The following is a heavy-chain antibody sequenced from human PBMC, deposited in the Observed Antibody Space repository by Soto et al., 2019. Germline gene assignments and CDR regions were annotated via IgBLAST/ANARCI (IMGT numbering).Heavy chain of an antibody. D-gene: IGHD3-3*01. V-gene: IGHV1-69*13. J-gene: IGHJ4*02. CDR2: IIPIFGTA. Sequence: GASVKVSCKASGGTFSSYAISWVRQAPGQGLEWMGGIIPIFGTANYAQKFQGRVTMTADESTTTAYMELSSLTSEATAMYYCTIKAQSFDFGGKGTLVTVSS. CDR1: GGTFSSYA. CDR3: TIKAQSFDF.